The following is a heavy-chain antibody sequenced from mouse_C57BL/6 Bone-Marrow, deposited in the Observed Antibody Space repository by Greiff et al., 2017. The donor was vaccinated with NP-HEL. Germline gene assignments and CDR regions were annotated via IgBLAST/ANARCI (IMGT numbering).Heavy chain of an antibody. V-gene: IGHV5-12*01. J-gene: IGHJ4*01. CDR1: GFTFSDYY. D-gene: IGHD1-1*01. Sequence: EVQVVESGGGLVQPGGSLKLSCAASGFTFSDYYMYWVRQTPEKRLEWVAYISNGGGSTYYPDTVKGRFTISRDNAKNTLYLQMSRLKSEDTAMYYCARHDYYGSIYYAMDYWGQGTSVTVSS. CDR2: ISNGGGST. CDR3: ARHDYYGSIYYAMDY.